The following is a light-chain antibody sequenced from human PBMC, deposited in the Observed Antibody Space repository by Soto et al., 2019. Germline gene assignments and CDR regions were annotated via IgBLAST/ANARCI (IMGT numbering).Light chain of an antibody. CDR3: QQRSNWQIT. Sequence: EIVLTQSPGTLSLSPGERATLSCRASQSVSSNNLAWYQQRPGQAPRVVIYGASTRATGIPERFSGSGSGTDFTLTISRLEPEDFAVYYCQQRSNWQITFGQGTRLEIK. V-gene: IGKV3D-20*02. CDR2: GAS. CDR1: QSVSSNN. J-gene: IGKJ5*01.